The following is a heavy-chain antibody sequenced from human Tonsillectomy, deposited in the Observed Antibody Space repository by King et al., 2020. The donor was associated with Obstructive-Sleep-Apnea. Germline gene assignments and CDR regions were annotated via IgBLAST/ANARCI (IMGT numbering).Heavy chain of an antibody. V-gene: IGHV3-30*04. J-gene: IGHJ6*02. CDR2: ISYDGSNK. CDR1: GFTFSSYA. D-gene: IGHD6-19*01. CDR3: ARDGVEQWLVAGYGMDV. Sequence: VQLVESGGGVVQPGRSLRLSCAASGFTFSSYAMHWVRQAPGKGLEWVVVISYDGSNKYYADSVKGRFTISRDNSKNTLYLQMNSLRAEDTAVYYCARDGVEQWLVAGYGMDVWGQGTTVTVSS.